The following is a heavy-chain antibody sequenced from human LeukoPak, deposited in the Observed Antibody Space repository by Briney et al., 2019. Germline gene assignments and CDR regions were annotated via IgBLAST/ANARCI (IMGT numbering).Heavy chain of an antibody. D-gene: IGHD6-19*01. V-gene: IGHV3-53*01. Sequence: GGSLRLSCAASGFTVSNNFMSWVRQAPGKGLEWVSVIYSGGSTYYADSVKGRFTISRDNSKNTLYLQVNSLRAEDTAIYYCARDSLPMAVTGPFDHWGQGALATVSS. CDR3: ARDSLPMAVTGPFDH. CDR1: GFTVSNNF. J-gene: IGHJ4*02. CDR2: IYSGGST.